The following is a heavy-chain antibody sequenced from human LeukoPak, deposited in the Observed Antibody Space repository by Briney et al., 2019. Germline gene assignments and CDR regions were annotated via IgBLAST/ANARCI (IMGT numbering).Heavy chain of an antibody. CDR2: FDPEDGET. CDR3: ATGAVAGPNGGNFDY. CDR1: GYTLTVLS. V-gene: IGHV1-24*01. J-gene: IGHJ4*02. Sequence: ASVKVSCKVSGYTLTVLSMHWVRQAPGKGLEWMGGFDPEDGETIYAQKFQGRVTMTEDTSTDTAYMELSSLRSEDTAVNYCATGAVAGPNGGNFDYWGQGTLVTVSS. D-gene: IGHD6-19*01.